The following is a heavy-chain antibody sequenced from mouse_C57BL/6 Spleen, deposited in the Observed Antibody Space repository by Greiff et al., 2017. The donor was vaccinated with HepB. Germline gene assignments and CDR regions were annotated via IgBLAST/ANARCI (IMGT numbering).Heavy chain of an antibody. J-gene: IGHJ4*01. CDR3: TRPLNWDDYAMDY. CDR2: IDPETGGT. V-gene: IGHV1-15*01. Sequence: QVQLQQSGAELVRPGASVTLSCKASGYTFTDYEMHWVKQTPVHGLEWIGAIDPETGGTAYNQKFKGKAILTADKSSSTAYMELRSLTSEDSAVYYCTRPLNWDDYAMDYWGQGTSGTVSS. D-gene: IGHD4-1*01. CDR1: GYTFTDYE.